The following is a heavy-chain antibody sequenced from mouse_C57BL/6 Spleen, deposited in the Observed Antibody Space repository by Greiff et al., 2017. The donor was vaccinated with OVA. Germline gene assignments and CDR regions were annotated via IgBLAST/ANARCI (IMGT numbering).Heavy chain of an antibody. J-gene: IGHJ3*01. V-gene: IGHV1-54*01. CDR2: INPGSGGT. D-gene: IGHD2-2*01. Sequence: VQLQESGAELVRPGTSVKVSCKASGYAFTNYLIEWVKQRPGQGLEWIGVINPGSGGTNYNEKFKGKATLTADKSSSTAYMQLSSLTSEDSAVYFCAREGSTMVTRFAYWGQGTLVTVSA. CDR1: GYAFTNYL. CDR3: AREGSTMVTRFAY.